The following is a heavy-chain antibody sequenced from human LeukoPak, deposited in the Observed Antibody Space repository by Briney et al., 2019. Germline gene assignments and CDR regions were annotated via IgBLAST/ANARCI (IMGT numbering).Heavy chain of an antibody. Sequence: SETLSLTCTVSGDSTSSYYWGWIRQPPGKGLEWIGSIYYSGSTYYNPSLKSRVTISADTSKNQFSLTLGSVSATDTAVYYCVSPRGFSYGYFDYWGQGTLVTVSS. D-gene: IGHD5-18*01. CDR3: VSPRGFSYGYFDY. CDR1: GDSTSSYY. CDR2: IYYSGST. J-gene: IGHJ4*02. V-gene: IGHV4-39*01.